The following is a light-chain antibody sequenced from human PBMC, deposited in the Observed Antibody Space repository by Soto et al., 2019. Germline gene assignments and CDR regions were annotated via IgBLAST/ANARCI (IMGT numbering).Light chain of an antibody. CDR2: EVS. CDR1: SSDVGTYNL. V-gene: IGLV2-23*02. J-gene: IGLJ3*02. Sequence: QSALTQPASVSGSPGQSITISCTGTSSDVGTYNLVSWYQQHPGKAPKLLIYEVSMRPSGVSNRFSGSKSGNTASLTISGLQTEDEADYYCCSYAGDSTWVFGGGTKLTVL. CDR3: CSYAGDSTWV.